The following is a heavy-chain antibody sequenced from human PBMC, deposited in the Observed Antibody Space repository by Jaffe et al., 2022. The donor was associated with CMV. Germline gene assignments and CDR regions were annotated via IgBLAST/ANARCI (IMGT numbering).Heavy chain of an antibody. J-gene: IGHJ4*02. D-gene: IGHD3-3*01. CDR2: ISSSSSYI. V-gene: IGHV3-21*01. CDR3: ARDRYDFWSGYYTTSDY. CDR1: GFTFSSYS. Sequence: EVQLVESGGGLVKPGGSLRLSCAASGFTFSSYSMNWVRQAPGKGLEWVSSISSSSSYIYYADSVKGRFTISRDNAKNSLYLQMNSLRAEDTAVYYCARDRYDFWSGYYTTSDYWGQGTLVTVSS.